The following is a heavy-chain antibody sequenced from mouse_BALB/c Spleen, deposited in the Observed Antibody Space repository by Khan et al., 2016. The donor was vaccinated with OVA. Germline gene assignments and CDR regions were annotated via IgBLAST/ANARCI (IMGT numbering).Heavy chain of an antibody. CDR3: ARVAYYSDSGGFAY. D-gene: IGHD1-1*01. CDR2: VSSGGSYT. V-gene: IGHV5-6*01. CDR1: GFTFSTYG. J-gene: IGHJ3*01. Sequence: MQLEESGGDLVKPGGSLKLSCAASGFTFSTYGMSWVRQTPDKRLEWVATVSSGGSYTYYQDSVKGRFTISRDNAKNTLYLQMSSLKSEDTAMFYGARVAYYSDSGGFAYWGQGTLVTVSA.